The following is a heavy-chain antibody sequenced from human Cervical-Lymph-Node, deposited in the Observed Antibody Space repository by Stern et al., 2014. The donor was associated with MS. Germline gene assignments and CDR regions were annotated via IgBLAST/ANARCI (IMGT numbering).Heavy chain of an antibody. Sequence: EVQLVESGGGLVQPGGSLRLSCAASGLTFSSYAMSWVRQAPGKGLEWLSAISGSGGSTYYADSVKGRFTISRDNSKNKLYLQMNSLRAEDTAVYYCAKLAARPPRYFDYWGQGTLVTVSS. D-gene: IGHD6-6*01. CDR1: GLTFSSYA. V-gene: IGHV3-23*04. CDR2: ISGSGGST. CDR3: AKLAARPPRYFDY. J-gene: IGHJ4*02.